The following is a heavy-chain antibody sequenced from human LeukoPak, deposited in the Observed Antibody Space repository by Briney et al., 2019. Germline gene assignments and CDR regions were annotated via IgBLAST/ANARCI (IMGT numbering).Heavy chain of an antibody. CDR2: IYYTGSS. J-gene: IGHJ3*02. CDR1: GGSISSYY. D-gene: IGHD5-24*01. Sequence: SETLSLTCTVSGGSISSYYWSWIRQPPGKGLEWIGYIYYTGSSNSNPSLKSRVTISVDTSKNQFSLKLSSVTAADTAVYYCARHGRDGRDGYTIHHAFDIWGQGTMVTVSS. V-gene: IGHV4-59*08. CDR3: ARHGRDGRDGYTIHHAFDI.